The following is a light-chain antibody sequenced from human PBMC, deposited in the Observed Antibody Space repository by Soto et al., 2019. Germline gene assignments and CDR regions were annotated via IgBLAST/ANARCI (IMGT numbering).Light chain of an antibody. J-gene: IGLJ2*01. V-gene: IGLV2-14*01. CDR3: SSYTTSSTAV. Sequence: QSVLTQPASVSGSPGQSITISCTGTSSDVGGYNYVSWYQQHPGKAPKLMIYEVTYRPSGVSNRFSGSKSGNTASLTISGLQAEDEADYFCSSYTTSSTAVFGGGTKLTVL. CDR2: EVT. CDR1: SSDVGGYNY.